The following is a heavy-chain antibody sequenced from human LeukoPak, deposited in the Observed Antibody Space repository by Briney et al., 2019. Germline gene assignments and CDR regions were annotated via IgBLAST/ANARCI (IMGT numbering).Heavy chain of an antibody. CDR2: FDPEDGET. J-gene: IGHJ4*02. CDR1: GYTLTELS. V-gene: IGHV1-24*01. Sequence: GASVKVSCKVSGYTLTELSMHWVRQAPGKGLEWMGGFDPEDGETIYAQKFQGRVTMTEDTSTDTAYMELRSLRSDDTAVYYCARETYSSSWYGVDFDYWGQGTLVTVSS. D-gene: IGHD6-13*01. CDR3: ARETYSSSWYGVDFDY.